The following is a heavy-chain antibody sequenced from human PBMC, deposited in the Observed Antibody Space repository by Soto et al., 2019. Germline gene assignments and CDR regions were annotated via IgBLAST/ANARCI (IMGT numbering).Heavy chain of an antibody. CDR2: ISSTTNYI. J-gene: IGHJ4*02. CDR1: GFSFTRYS. V-gene: IGHV3-21*06. Sequence: EVQLVESGGGLVKPGGSLRLSCAGSGFSFTRYSMNWVRQAPGKGLEWVSSISSTTNYIYYGDSMKGRFTISRDNAKNSLYLEMNSLRAEDTAVYYCARESEDLTSNFDYWGQGTLVTVSS. CDR3: ARESEDLTSNFDY.